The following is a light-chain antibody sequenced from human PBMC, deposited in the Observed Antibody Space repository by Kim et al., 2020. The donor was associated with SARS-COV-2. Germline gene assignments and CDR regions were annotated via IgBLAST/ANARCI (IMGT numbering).Light chain of an antibody. J-gene: IGLJ3*02. CDR2: QDF. CDR3: QAWDSSTAAV. CDR1: KLGDKY. Sequence: SYELTQPPSVSVSPGQTASITCSGDKLGDKYACWYQQKPGQSPVLVIYQDFNRPSGIPERFSGSNSGNTATLTISGTQAMDEADYYCQAWDSSTAAVFGGGTQLTVL. V-gene: IGLV3-1*01.